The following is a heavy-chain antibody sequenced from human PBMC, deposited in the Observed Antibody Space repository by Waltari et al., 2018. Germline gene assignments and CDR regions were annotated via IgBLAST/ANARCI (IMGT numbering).Heavy chain of an antibody. CDR3: ATHYITMVRGFLIPGGEQVAFDI. CDR2: IYHSGST. V-gene: IGHV4-38-2*02. J-gene: IGHJ3*02. Sequence: QVQLQESGPGLVKPSETLSLTCTVSGYSISSGYYWGWIRQPPGQGLEWIGSIYHSGSTYYNPSLKSRVTISVDTSKNQFSLKLSSVTAADTAVYYCATHYITMVRGFLIPGGEQVAFDIWGQGTMVTVSS. D-gene: IGHD3-10*01. CDR1: GYSISSGYY.